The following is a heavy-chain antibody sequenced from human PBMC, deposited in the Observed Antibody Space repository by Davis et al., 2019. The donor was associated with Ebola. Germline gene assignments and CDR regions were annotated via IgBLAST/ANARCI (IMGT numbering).Heavy chain of an antibody. CDR3: AIDSRSTTSGAY. CDR2: IKQDGSDK. V-gene: IGHV3-7*01. D-gene: IGHD1-1*01. Sequence: GGSLRLSCAASGFTFNNYWMSWVRQAPGKGLEWVANIKQDGSDKYYVDSVKGRFTISRDNAKNSLYLQMNSLRAEDTAVFYCAIDSRSTTSGAYWGQGTLVTVSS. CDR1: GFTFNNYW. J-gene: IGHJ4*02.